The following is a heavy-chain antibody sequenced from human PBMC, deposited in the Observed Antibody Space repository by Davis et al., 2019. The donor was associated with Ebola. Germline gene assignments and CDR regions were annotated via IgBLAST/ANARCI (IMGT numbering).Heavy chain of an antibody. D-gene: IGHD6-6*01. CDR2: INSDGSST. V-gene: IGHV3-74*01. J-gene: IGHJ6*02. CDR3: ARDWLSRTAARFRYGMDV. Sequence: GESLKISCAASGFTFSSYWMHWVRQAPGKGLVWVSRINSDGSSTSYADSVKGRFTISRDNAKNTLYLQMNSLRAEDTAVYYCARDWLSRTAARFRYGMDVWGQGTTVTVSS. CDR1: GFTFSSYW.